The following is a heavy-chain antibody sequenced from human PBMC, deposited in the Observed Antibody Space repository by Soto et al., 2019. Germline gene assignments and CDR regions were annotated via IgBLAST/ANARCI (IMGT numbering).Heavy chain of an antibody. Sequence: QVQLQESGPGLVKPSQTLSLTCTVSGGSISSGDYYWSWIRQPPGKGLEWIGYIYYSGSTYYNPSLKSRVTISVDTSKNQVSLKLSSVTAADTAVYHCARDRGYSYGLAWFDPWGQGTLVTVSS. J-gene: IGHJ5*02. V-gene: IGHV4-30-4*01. CDR3: ARDRGYSYGLAWFDP. CDR2: IYYSGST. D-gene: IGHD5-18*01. CDR1: GGSISSGDYY.